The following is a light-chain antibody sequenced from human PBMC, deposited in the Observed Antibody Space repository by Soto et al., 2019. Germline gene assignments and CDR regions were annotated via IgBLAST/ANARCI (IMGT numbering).Light chain of an antibody. Sequence: DIVMTQSPLSLPVTPGEPASISCRSSQSLLHSSGNNYLDWYVQKPGQSPQLLIYWGSNRASGVPDRFSGSGSGTDFTLKISRVEAEDVGIYYCVQGQLTPITFGQGTRLEIK. CDR1: QSLLHSSGNNY. CDR2: WGS. J-gene: IGKJ5*01. V-gene: IGKV2-28*01. CDR3: VQGQLTPIT.